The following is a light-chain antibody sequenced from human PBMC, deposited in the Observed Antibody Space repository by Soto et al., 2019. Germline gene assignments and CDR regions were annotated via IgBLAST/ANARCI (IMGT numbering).Light chain of an antibody. CDR3: QQYYSYPRLS. Sequence: AIRMTQSPSSLSASTGDRVTITCRASQGISSYLAWYQQKPGKAPKLLIYAASTLQSGVPSRFSGSGSGTDFTLTISCLQSEDFATYYCQQYYSYPRLSFGGGTKV. V-gene: IGKV1-8*01. J-gene: IGKJ4*01. CDR1: QGISSY. CDR2: AAS.